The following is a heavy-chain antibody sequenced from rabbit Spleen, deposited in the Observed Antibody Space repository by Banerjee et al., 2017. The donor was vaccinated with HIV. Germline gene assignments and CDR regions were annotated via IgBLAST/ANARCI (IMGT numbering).Heavy chain of an antibody. V-gene: IGHV1S45*01. CDR1: GFTLSNYW. J-gene: IGHJ3*01. Sequence: QEQLVESGGGLVKPEGSLTLTCKASGFTLSNYWVCWVRQAPGKGLEWIGCISTGSGGGTDYASWAKGRFTISQTSSTTVTLQMTSLTAADMATYFCGRDTVGKLGDTDLWGQGTLVTVS. CDR3: GRDTVGKLGDTDL. D-gene: IGHD5-1*01. CDR2: ISTGSGGGT.